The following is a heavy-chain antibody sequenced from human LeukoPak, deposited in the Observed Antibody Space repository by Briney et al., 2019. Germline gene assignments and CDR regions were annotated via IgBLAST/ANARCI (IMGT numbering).Heavy chain of an antibody. CDR2: IYYSGST. V-gene: IGHV4-59*01. CDR3: ATGRMATHEYFQH. D-gene: IGHD5-24*01. Sequence: PSETLSLTCTVSGGSISSYYWSWIRQPPGKGLEWIGYIYYSGSTNYNPSLKSRVTISVDTSKNQFSLKLSSVTAADTAVYYCATGRMATHEYFQHWGQGTLVTVSS. J-gene: IGHJ1*01. CDR1: GGSISSYY.